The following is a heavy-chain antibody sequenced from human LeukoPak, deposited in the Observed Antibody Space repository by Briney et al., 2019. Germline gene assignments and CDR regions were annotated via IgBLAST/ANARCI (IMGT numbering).Heavy chain of an antibody. Sequence: PGRSLRLSCAASGFTFSSYGMHWVRQAPGKGLEWVAVIWYDGSNKYYADSVKGRFTISRDNSKNTLYLQMNSLRAEDTAVYYCARYMLVRGVGIDYWGQGTLVTVSS. CDR3: ARYMLVRGVGIDY. CDR1: GFTFSSYG. D-gene: IGHD3-10*01. CDR2: IWYDGSNK. J-gene: IGHJ4*02. V-gene: IGHV3-33*01.